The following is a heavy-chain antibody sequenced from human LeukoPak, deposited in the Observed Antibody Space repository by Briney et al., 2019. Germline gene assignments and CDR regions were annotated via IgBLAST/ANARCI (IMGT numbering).Heavy chain of an antibody. Sequence: WESLKISFKGSGYSFTSYWIGWVRQMPRKGLEWMGIIYPWYSDTIYSPSFQGQVTISADKSISTAYLQWSSLKVSDTAMYYCARLKGGYDILTGIPREFEYWGQGTLVTVSS. J-gene: IGHJ4*02. CDR3: ARLKGGYDILTGIPREFEY. V-gene: IGHV5-51*01. D-gene: IGHD3-9*01. CDR1: GYSFTSYW. CDR2: IYPWYSDT.